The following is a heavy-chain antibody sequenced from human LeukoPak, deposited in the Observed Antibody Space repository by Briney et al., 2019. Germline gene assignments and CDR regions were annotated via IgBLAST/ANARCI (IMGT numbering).Heavy chain of an antibody. CDR1: GYTFTSYF. D-gene: IGHD6-19*01. CDR3: ARDRVGVGSSGWEN. CDR2: INPSGGST. V-gene: IGHV1-46*01. Sequence: ASVKVSCKSYGYTFTSYFMHWVRQAPGQGLEWMGIINPSGGSTNYAQKFQGRVTMTRDTSISTAYMELSSLTSEDTAIYYCARDRVGVGSSGWENWGQGTLVTVSS. J-gene: IGHJ4*02.